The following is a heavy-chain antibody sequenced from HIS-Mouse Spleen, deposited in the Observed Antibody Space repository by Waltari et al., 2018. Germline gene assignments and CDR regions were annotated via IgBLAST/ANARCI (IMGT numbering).Heavy chain of an antibody. CDR1: GYTFTSYY. CDR3: ARDRAGNYYYYYGMDV. V-gene: IGHV1-46*03. Sequence: QVQLVQSEAEVKKPGASVKVSCKASGYTFTSYYMHWVRQAPGQGIEWMGIINPVGDSTSYAQKFQGEVTMTRDTSTSTVYMELSSLRSEDTAVYYCARDRAGNYYYYYGMDVWGQGTTVTVSS. D-gene: IGHD6-19*01. CDR2: INPVGDST. J-gene: IGHJ6*02.